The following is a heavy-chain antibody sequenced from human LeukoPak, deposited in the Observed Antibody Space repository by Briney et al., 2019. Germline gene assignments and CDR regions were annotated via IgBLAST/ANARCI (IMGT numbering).Heavy chain of an antibody. Sequence: SETLSLTCAVYGGSFSGYYWIWIRQPPGKGLERIGEINHSRSTNYNPSLKSRVTISVDTSKNQFSLKLSSVTAADTAVYYCARAGLNGDVDYWGQGTLVTVSS. CDR1: GGSFSGYY. J-gene: IGHJ4*02. D-gene: IGHD4-17*01. CDR2: INHSRST. V-gene: IGHV4-34*01. CDR3: ARAGLNGDVDY.